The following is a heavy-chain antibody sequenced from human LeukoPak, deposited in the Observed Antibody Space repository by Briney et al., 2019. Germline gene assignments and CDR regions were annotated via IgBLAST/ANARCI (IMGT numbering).Heavy chain of an antibody. CDR2: IRYDESKN. D-gene: IGHD3-10*01. Sequence: GGSLRLSCAAAGLTFSSYGMHWVPQAPGKGLEWVSLIRYDESKNYYADSVKGRFTISRAKSKTTLYLQMNRRRAEDTAVYYCASTRAYGSASTWDMDGWGKGTTVTASS. CDR3: ASTRAYGSASTWDMDG. CDR1: GLTFSSYG. V-gene: IGHV3-30*02. J-gene: IGHJ6*03.